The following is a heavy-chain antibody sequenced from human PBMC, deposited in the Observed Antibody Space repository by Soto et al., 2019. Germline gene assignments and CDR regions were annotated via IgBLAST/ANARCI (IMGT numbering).Heavy chain of an antibody. V-gene: IGHV4-59*12. Sequence: PSETLSLTCTVSGVSINSYYWSWIRQPPGKGPEWIGYVYHSGSSDYSPSLKSRVTISVDTSKNQFSLKLRSVTAVDTAVYYCARASITMTNWFDPWGQGTLVTVSS. CDR2: VYHSGSS. D-gene: IGHD3-22*01. CDR3: ARASITMTNWFDP. J-gene: IGHJ5*02. CDR1: GVSINSYY.